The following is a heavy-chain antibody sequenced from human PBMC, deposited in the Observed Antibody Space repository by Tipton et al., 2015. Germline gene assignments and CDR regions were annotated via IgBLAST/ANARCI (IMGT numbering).Heavy chain of an antibody. Sequence: QSGAEVKMPGASVKVSCKASGYTFTVNYMHWVRQAPGQGLEWMGWIDPRNGHTHYSQKFQGRVIMTRATSISTAYMELTSLRSDDTAMYFCARDPGRPGYYWYFDLWGRGTQVTVSS. CDR2: IDPRNGHT. CDR1: GYTFTVNY. J-gene: IGHJ2*01. V-gene: IGHV1-2*02. D-gene: IGHD1-26*01. CDR3: ARDPGRPGYYWYFDL.